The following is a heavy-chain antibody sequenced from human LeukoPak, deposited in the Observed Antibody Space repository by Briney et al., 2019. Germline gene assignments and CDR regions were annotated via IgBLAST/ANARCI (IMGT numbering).Heavy chain of an antibody. J-gene: IGHJ4*02. CDR2: ISGSGGST. CDR3: ANRYCSSTSCRPFDY. CDR1: GLTFSSYA. V-gene: IGHV3-23*01. Sequence: PGGSLRLSCTASGLTFSSYAMSWVRQAPGKGLEWVSAISGSGGSTYYADSVKGRFTISRDNSKNTLYLQMNSLRAEDTAVYYCANRYCSSTSCRPFDYWGQGTLVTVSS. D-gene: IGHD2-2*01.